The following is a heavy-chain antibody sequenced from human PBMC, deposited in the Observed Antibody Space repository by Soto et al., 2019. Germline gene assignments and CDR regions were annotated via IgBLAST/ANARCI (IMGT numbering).Heavy chain of an antibody. J-gene: IGHJ3*02. Sequence: QLQLQESGSGLVKASQTLSLTCAVSGGSISSGGYSWSWIRQPPGKGLEWIGYIYHGSTYYNPSLNSRVAISIDRSKNQCSLKLSSVTAADPAVYYGASRGPRGIGACDIWGQGTMVTVSS. D-gene: IGHD3-16*01. CDR1: GGSISSGGYS. CDR3: ASRGPRGIGACDI. CDR2: IYHGST. V-gene: IGHV4-30-2*01.